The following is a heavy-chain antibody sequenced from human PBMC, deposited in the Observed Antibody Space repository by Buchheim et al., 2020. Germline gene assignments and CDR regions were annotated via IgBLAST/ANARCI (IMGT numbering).Heavy chain of an antibody. CDR1: GFTFSSYS. D-gene: IGHD2-2*02. Sequence: EVQLVESGGGLVQPGGSLRLSCAASGFTFSSYSMNWVRQAPGKGLEWVSYISSSSSTIYYADSVKGRFTISRDNAKNSLCLQMNSLRAEDTAVYYCARDFRCSSTSCYRGFDYWGQGTL. CDR3: ARDFRCSSTSCYRGFDY. V-gene: IGHV3-48*01. J-gene: IGHJ4*02. CDR2: ISSSSSTI.